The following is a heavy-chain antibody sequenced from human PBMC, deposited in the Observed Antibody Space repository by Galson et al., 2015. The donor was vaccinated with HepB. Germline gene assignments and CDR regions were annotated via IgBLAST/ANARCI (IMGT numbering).Heavy chain of an antibody. V-gene: IGHV1-69*10. D-gene: IGHD3-3*01. CDR3: ARADDFWSGYRDAGTSRWFDS. Sequence: SVKVSCKASGDSFSIYAMSWVRQAPGQGLEWMGGISPMVGIPNYAQKFQDRVPITADKSTGTAFLELSSLRSEDTAVYYCARADDFWSGYRDAGTSRWFDSWGQGTLVIVSS. J-gene: IGHJ5*01. CDR1: GDSFSIYA. CDR2: ISPMVGIP.